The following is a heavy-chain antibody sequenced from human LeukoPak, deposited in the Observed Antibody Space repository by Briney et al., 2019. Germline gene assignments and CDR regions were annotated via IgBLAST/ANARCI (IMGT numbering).Heavy chain of an antibody. D-gene: IGHD3-16*01. V-gene: IGHV4-59*11. J-gene: IGHJ4*02. CDR1: GGSISSHY. Sequence: PSETLSLTCTVSGGSISSHYWSWIRQPPGKGLEWIGYIYYSGSTNYNPSLKSRVTISVDTSKNQFSLKLSSVTAADTAVYYCARESGGAWYYFDYWGQGTLVIVSS. CDR3: ARESGGAWYYFDY. CDR2: IYYSGST.